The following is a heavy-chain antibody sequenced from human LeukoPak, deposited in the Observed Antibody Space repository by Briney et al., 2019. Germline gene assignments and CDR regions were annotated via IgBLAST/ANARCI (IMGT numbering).Heavy chain of an antibody. CDR1: GFAFDDYA. CDR3: AKGTRYYYDSSGYYS. Sequence: GRSLRLSCAASGFAFDDYAMHWVRQAPGKGLEWVSGISWNSGSIGYADSVKGRFTISRDNAKNSLYLQMNSLRAEDTALYYCAKGTRYYYDSSGYYSWGQGTLVTVSS. CDR2: ISWNSGSI. V-gene: IGHV3-9*01. J-gene: IGHJ4*02. D-gene: IGHD3-22*01.